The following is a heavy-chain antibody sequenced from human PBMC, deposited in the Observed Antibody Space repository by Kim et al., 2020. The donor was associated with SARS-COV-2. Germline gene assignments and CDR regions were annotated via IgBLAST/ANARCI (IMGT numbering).Heavy chain of an antibody. V-gene: IGHV5-51*01. Sequence: GESLQISCKGSGYRFTSYWIGWVRQMPGKGLEWMGIIYPGDSDTRYSPSFQGQVTISADKSISTAYLQWSSLKASDTAMYYCARLSSGDYVGHYSFDYWGQGTLVTVSS. D-gene: IGHD4-17*01. CDR3: ARLSSGDYVGHYSFDY. CDR2: IYPGDSDT. J-gene: IGHJ4*02. CDR1: GYRFTSYW.